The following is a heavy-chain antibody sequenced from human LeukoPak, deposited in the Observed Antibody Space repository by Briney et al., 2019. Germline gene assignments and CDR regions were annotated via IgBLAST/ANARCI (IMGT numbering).Heavy chain of an antibody. Sequence: KPSETLSLTCAVYGGSFSGYYWSWIRQPPGKGLEWIGEINHSGSTNYNPSLKSRVTISVDTSKNQFSLKLSSVTAADTAVYYCARVGRRITMVRGDPAHAFDIWGQGTMVTVSS. CDR1: GGSFSGYY. J-gene: IGHJ3*02. CDR2: INHSGST. CDR3: ARVGRRITMVRGDPAHAFDI. V-gene: IGHV4-34*01. D-gene: IGHD3-10*01.